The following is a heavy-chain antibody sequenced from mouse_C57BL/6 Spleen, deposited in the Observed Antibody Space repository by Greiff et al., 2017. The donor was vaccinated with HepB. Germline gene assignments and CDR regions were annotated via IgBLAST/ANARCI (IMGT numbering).Heavy chain of an antibody. J-gene: IGHJ2*01. D-gene: IGHD3-2*02. CDR3: VRHKGQVFDY. V-gene: IGHV10-1*01. Sequence: EVQLVESGGGLVQPKGSLKLSCAASGFSFNTYAMNWVRQAPGKGLEWVARIRSKSNNYATYYADSVKDRFTISRDDSESMLYLQMNNLKTEDTAMYYCVRHKGQVFDYWGQGTTLTVSS. CDR1: GFSFNTYA. CDR2: IRSKSNNYAT.